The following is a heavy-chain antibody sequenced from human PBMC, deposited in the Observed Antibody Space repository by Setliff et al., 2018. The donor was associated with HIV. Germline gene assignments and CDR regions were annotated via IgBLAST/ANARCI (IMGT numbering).Heavy chain of an antibody. CDR1: GYIFTGYY. CDR2: INPDNGRT. J-gene: IGHJ6*03. V-gene: IGHV1-2*02. D-gene: IGHD7-27*01. CDR3: ARDRRAGVYYYTDV. Sequence: ASVKVSCKASGYIFTGYYMHWVRRAPGQGFEWMGWINPDNGRTQYGQKLQGRLTLTRDTSIRTAYMELSGMTFDDTAMYYCARDRRAGVYYYTDVWGTGTTVTVAS.